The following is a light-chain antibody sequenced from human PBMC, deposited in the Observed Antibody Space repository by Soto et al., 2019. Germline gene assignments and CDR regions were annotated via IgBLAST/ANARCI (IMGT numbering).Light chain of an antibody. Sequence: EVVLTQSPVTLSLSPGERAILSCRASQSVSTFLAWFQQKPGQPPRLLIYNASNRTTGIPARFSGSGSGTDFTLTISSLEPEDFAVYYCQQRGDWPPITFGQGTRLEIK. J-gene: IGKJ5*01. V-gene: IGKV3-11*01. CDR3: QQRGDWPPIT. CDR2: NAS. CDR1: QSVSTF.